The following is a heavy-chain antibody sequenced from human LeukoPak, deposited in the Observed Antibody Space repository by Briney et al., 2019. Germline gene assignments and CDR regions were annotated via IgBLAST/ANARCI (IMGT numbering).Heavy chain of an antibody. CDR1: GITLSNYG. Sequence: GGSLRLSCAVSGITLSNYGMSWVRQAPGKGLEWVAGISGSAGGTYYADSVKGRFTISRDNAKNTLYLQMSSLRPEDTAVYYCANGAVYCTSPKYPTGSAPSCFAHWGQGTLVTVSS. CDR3: ANGAVYCTSPKYPTGSAPSCFAH. CDR2: ISGSAGGT. J-gene: IGHJ4*02. D-gene: IGHD2-2*01. V-gene: IGHV3-23*01.